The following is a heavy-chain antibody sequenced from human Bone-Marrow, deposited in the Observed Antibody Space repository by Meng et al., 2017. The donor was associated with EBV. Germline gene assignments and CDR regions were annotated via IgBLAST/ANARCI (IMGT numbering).Heavy chain of an antibody. J-gene: IGHJ4*02. V-gene: IGHV4-4*02. D-gene: IGHD3-22*01. CDR2: IYHSGST. CDR1: GDSIGSSHW. CDR3: ARDYYGYNYFDY. Sequence: VQLQESGPGLVKPSGTLSLTCDVSGDSIGSSHWWSWVRQPPGKGLEWIGKIYHSGSTSYNPSLRSRVTISVDKSKSQFSLKLTSVTAADTAVYYCARDYYGYNYFDYWGQGTLVTVTS.